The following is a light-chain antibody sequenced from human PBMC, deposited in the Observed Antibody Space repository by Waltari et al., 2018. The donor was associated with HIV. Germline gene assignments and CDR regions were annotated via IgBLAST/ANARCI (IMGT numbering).Light chain of an antibody. CDR2: DVS. J-gene: IGLJ1*01. Sequence: QSALTQPASVSGSPGQSITIACTGTGSDIGGYKLVSWYRQHPGTAPTLMVYDVSKRPSGVSSRFSGSKSGNTASLTISGLQIEDEADYFCISYASSTYFFGTGTTVTVL. V-gene: IGLV2-14*02. CDR1: GSDIGGYKL. CDR3: ISYASSTYF.